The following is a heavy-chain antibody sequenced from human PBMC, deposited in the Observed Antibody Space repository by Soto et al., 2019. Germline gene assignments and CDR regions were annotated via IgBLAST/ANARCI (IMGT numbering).Heavy chain of an antibody. CDR2: ISYDGSNK. CDR1: GFTFSSYA. D-gene: IGHD4-4*01. V-gene: IGHV3-30-3*01. Sequence: GGSLRLSCAASGFTFSSYAMHWVRQAPGKGLEWVAVISYDGSNKYYADSVKGRFTISRDNSKNTLYLQMNSLRLEDTTVYYCARPLWRDDYNWGYFDLWGRGTLVTVSS. J-gene: IGHJ2*01. CDR3: ARPLWRDDYNWGYFDL.